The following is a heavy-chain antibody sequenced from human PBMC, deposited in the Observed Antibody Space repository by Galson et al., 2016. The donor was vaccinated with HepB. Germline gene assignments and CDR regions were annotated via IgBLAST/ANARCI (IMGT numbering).Heavy chain of an antibody. Sequence: SLRLSCAASGFTFSSYGMHWVRQAPGKGLEWVALISYDGNNEYYADSVKGRFTISRDNSKNTVYLEMNSLRAEDTAVYYCAREGSADCSNCDHWNYGMDVWGQGTTVTVSS. CDR2: ISYDGNNE. CDR3: AREGSADCSNCDHWNYGMDV. D-gene: IGHD4-11*01. V-gene: IGHV3-30*03. CDR1: GFTFSSYG. J-gene: IGHJ6*02.